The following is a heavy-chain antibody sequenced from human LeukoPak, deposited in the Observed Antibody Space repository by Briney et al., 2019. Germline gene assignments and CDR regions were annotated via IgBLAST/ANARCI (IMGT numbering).Heavy chain of an antibody. D-gene: IGHD6-13*01. V-gene: IGHV3-48*03. CDR1: GFTFSSYE. CDR3: AKARTSGYSSSGFASFDY. CDR2: ISSSGSTI. J-gene: IGHJ4*02. Sequence: PGGSLRLSCAASGFTFSSYEMNWVRQAPGKGLEWVSYISSSGSTIYYADSVKGRFTISRDNAKNSLYLQMNSLRAEDMALYYCAKARTSGYSSSGFASFDYWGQGTLVTVSS.